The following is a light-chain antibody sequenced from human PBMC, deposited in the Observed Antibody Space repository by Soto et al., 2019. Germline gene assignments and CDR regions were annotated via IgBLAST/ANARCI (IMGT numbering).Light chain of an antibody. V-gene: IGKV1-39*01. CDR1: QNIGTH. CDR3: QQSHSAPLT. Sequence: DVQMTQSPSSLSASVGDRVTISCRASQNIGTHLNWYQHKPGRAPKLLIYAASTLQSEVPSRFSGSGSGTDFTLTSSVLQPEYVATYSCQQSHSAPLTFGGGTKVEIK. CDR2: AAS. J-gene: IGKJ4*01.